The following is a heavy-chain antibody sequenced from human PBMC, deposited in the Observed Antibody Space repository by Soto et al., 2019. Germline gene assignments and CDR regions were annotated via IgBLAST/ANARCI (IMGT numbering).Heavy chain of an antibody. CDR2: IYYSGST. V-gene: IGHV4-59*01. J-gene: IGHJ3*02. D-gene: IGHD2-15*01. Sequence: TSETLSLTCTVSGGSISSYYWSWIRQPPGKGLEWFGYIYYSGSTNYNPSLKSRVTISVDTSKNQFSLKLSSVTAADTAVYYCARGGYCSGGSCYSGADDAFDIWGQGTMVTVSS. CDR3: ARGGYCSGGSCYSGADDAFDI. CDR1: GGSISSYY.